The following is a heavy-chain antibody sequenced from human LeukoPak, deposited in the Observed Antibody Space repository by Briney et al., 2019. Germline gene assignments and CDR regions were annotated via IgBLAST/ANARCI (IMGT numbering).Heavy chain of an antibody. CDR3: ARTGILWSGYPNWFDP. CDR2: ISAYNGNT. J-gene: IGHJ5*02. V-gene: IGHV1-18*01. CDR1: GYTFTSYG. Sequence: ASVKVSCKASGYTFTSYGISWVRQAPGQGLEWMGWISAYNGNTSYAQKLQGRVTMTTDTSTSTAHMELRSLRSDDTAVYYCARTGILWSGYPNWFDPWGQGTLVTVSS. D-gene: IGHD3-3*01.